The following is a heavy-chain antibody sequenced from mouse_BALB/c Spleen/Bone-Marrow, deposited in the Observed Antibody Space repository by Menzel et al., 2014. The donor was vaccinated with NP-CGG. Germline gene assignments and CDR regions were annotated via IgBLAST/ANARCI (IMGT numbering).Heavy chain of an antibody. Sequence: LVESGPELEKPGASVKISCKASGYSFTGYNMNWVKQYNGRGLEWIGNVDPYYGATTYNQKFKGKATLTVDKSSSTAYMQLERLTSEDSAVYYCARSYDSFDFWGQGTTLTVSS. V-gene: IGHV1-39*01. J-gene: IGHJ2*01. CDR2: VDPYYGAT. CDR3: ARSYDSFDF. CDR1: GYSFTGYN.